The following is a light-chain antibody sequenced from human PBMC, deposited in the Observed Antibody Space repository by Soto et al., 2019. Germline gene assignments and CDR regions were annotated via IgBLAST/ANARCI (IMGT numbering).Light chain of an antibody. CDR1: QSVSSSY. Sequence: EIVLTQSPGTLSLSPGERATLSCRASQSVSSSYLAWYQQKPGQAPRLLIYGASGRATGIPDRFSGSGSGTDFALTISRLRPEDVAVYYCQQYGSSALYTFGQGTKLEIK. CDR2: GAS. J-gene: IGKJ2*01. V-gene: IGKV3-20*01. CDR3: QQYGSSALYT.